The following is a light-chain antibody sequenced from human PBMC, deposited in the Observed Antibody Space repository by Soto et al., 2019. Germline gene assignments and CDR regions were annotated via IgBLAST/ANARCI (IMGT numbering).Light chain of an antibody. CDR2: DAS. Sequence: DIQMTQSPSSLSASVGDRVTITCQASQDIRNYLNWYQQKPGKAPSLLIYDASNLRTGVPLRFSESGSGTDFTLTISSLQPEDIATYYCQHYDHLPPLSFGGGTRVEI. J-gene: IGKJ4*01. V-gene: IGKV1-33*01. CDR1: QDIRNY. CDR3: QHYDHLPPLS.